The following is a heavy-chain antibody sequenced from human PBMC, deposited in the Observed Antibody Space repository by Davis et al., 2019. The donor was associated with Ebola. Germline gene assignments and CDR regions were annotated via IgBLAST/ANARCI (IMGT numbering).Heavy chain of an antibody. J-gene: IGHJ4*02. V-gene: IGHV3-30*02. Sequence: GESLKISCAASGFTFSSYGMHWVRQAPGKGLEWVAVIWYDGSNKYYADSVKGRFTISRDNSKNTLYLQMNSLRAEDTAVYYCAKDRGELLRRHFDYWGQGTLVTVSS. CDR1: GFTFSSYG. D-gene: IGHD1-26*01. CDR3: AKDRGELLRRHFDY. CDR2: IWYDGSNK.